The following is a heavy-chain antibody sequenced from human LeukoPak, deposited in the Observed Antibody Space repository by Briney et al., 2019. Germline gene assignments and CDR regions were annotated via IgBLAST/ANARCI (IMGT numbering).Heavy chain of an antibody. CDR2: IYYSRST. D-gene: IGHD3-22*01. Sequence: PSETLSLTCTVSGGSISSYYWTWLRQPPGKGLEWIGHIYYSRSTNYNPSLKSRVIISVDTSKNQFSLKLSSVTAADTAVYYCAREIRYYYESSGYSYGMNVWGQGTTVTVSS. CDR1: GGSISSYY. CDR3: AREIRYYYESSGYSYGMNV. V-gene: IGHV4-59*01. J-gene: IGHJ6*02.